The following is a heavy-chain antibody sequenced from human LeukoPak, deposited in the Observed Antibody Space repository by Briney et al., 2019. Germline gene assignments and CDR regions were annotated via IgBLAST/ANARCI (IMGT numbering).Heavy chain of an antibody. D-gene: IGHD2-8*01. CDR3: ARDFLTKAFDI. CDR2: ISSSSSYI. CDR1: GFTFSSYW. Sequence: GGSLRLSCAASGFTFSSYWMNWVRQAPGKGLEWVSSISSSSSYIYYADSVKGRFTISRDNAKNSLYLQMNSLRAEDTAVYYCARDFLTKAFDIWGQGTMVTVSS. V-gene: IGHV3-21*01. J-gene: IGHJ3*02.